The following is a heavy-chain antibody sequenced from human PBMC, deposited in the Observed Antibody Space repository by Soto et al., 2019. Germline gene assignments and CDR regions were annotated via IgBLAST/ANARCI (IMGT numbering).Heavy chain of an antibody. CDR2: IYYSGST. J-gene: IGHJ4*02. V-gene: IGHV4-59*01. D-gene: IGHD4-17*01. Sequence: PSEPLSLSFTVSGGSISSYYWSWIRQPPGKGLEWIGYIYYSGSTNYNPSLKSRVTISVDTSKNQFSLKLSSVTAADTAVYYCARSQMHTVKVDDCGEGDLVTVS. CDR3: ARSQMHTVKVDD. CDR1: GGSISSYY.